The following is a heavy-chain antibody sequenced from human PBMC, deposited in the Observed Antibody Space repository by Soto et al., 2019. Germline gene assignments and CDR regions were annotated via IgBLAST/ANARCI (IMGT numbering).Heavy chain of an antibody. CDR3: ARDGVEFGGSQGY. CDR1: GFTFSDYY. CDR2: ISSSGSTI. J-gene: IGHJ4*02. V-gene: IGHV3-11*01. Sequence: QVQLVESGGGLVKPGGSLRLSCAASGFTFSDYYMGWIRQAPGKGLERVSYISSSGSTISYSDSVKDRFTISRDNVKNSLYLQMNSLRAEDTAVYYSARDGVEFGGSQGYWGQGTLVTVSA. D-gene: IGHD3-16*01.